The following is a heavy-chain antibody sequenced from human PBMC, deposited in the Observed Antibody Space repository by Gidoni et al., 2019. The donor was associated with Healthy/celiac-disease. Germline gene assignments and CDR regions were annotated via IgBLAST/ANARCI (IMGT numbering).Heavy chain of an antibody. Sequence: QVQLVQSGAEVKKPGASVKVSCKASGYTFTGYYMHWVRQAPGQGLEWMGWINPNSGGTNYAQKFQGRVTMTRDTSISTAYMELSRLRSDDTAVYYCARVSGGAWTSYYYYYGMDVWGQGTTVTVSS. CDR1: GYTFTGYY. V-gene: IGHV1-2*02. CDR2: INPNSGGT. CDR3: ARVSGGAWTSYYYYYGMDV. D-gene: IGHD2-15*01. J-gene: IGHJ6*02.